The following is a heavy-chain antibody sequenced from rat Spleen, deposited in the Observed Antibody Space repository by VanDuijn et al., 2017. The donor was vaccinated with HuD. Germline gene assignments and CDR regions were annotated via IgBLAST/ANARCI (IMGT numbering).Heavy chain of an antibody. CDR2: ITGSGDTT. D-gene: IGHD4-3*01. V-gene: IGHV5-31*01. CDR1: GFTFNYYW. J-gene: IGHJ2*01. CDR3: ARHNSGYDY. Sequence: EVQLVESGGGLVQPGRSLKLSCVASGFTFNYYWMTWIRQAPGKGLEWVATITGSGDTTFYPDSVTGRFTISRDNAKSTLYLQMNSLRSEDTATYYWARHNSGYDYWGQGVMVTVSS.